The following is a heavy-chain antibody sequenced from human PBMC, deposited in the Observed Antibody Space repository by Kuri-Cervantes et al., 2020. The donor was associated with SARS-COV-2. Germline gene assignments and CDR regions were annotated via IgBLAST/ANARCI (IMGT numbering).Heavy chain of an antibody. CDR1: GFTFSSYS. J-gene: IGHJ5*02. CDR2: ISSSSSYI. V-gene: IGHV3-21*01. Sequence: GESLKISCAASGFTFSSYSMNWVRQAPGKGLEWVSSISSSSSYIYYADSVKGRFTISRDNAKNSLYLQMNSLRAEDTAVYYCARTYYDYVWGSYRYGWFDPWGQGTLVTVSS. D-gene: IGHD3-16*02. CDR3: ARTYYDYVWGSYRYGWFDP.